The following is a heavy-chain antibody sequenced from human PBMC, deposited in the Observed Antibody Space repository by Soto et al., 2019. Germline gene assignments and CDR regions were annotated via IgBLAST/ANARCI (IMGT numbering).Heavy chain of an antibody. Sequence: QVQLVQSGAEVKKPGASVKVSCKASGYTFTGYYMHWVRQATGQGLEWMGWINPNCGGTYYAQKFQGRVTMTRDTSISTAYVELSRLRSDDTAVYYCASNHGYGYSDYYYYGMDVWGQGNTVTVSS. CDR2: INPNCGGT. CDR1: GYTFTGYY. J-gene: IGHJ6*02. V-gene: IGHV1-2*02. D-gene: IGHD5-18*01. CDR3: ASNHGYGYSDYYYYGMDV.